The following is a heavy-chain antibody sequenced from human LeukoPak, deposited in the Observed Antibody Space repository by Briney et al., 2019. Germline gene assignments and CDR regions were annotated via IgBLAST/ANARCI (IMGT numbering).Heavy chain of an antibody. D-gene: IGHD4-11*01. CDR3: ASSTYSSSRHFDY. CDR2: ISSSSSTI. Sequence: AGGSLRLSCAASGFTFSSYSMNWVRQAPGKGREWVSYISSSSSTIYYADSVKGRFTISRDNAKNSLYLQMNSLRAKDTAVYYCASSTYSSSRHFDYWGQGTLVTVSS. J-gene: IGHJ4*02. V-gene: IGHV3-48*01. CDR1: GFTFSSYS.